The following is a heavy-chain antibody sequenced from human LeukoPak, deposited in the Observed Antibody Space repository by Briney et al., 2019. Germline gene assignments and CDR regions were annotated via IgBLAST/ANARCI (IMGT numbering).Heavy chain of an antibody. CDR3: AKESSGWYGHYYYYMDV. CDR2: ISGSGGST. V-gene: IGHV3-23*01. CDR1: GFTFSSYS. D-gene: IGHD6-19*01. Sequence: GGSLRLSCAASGFTFSSYSMNWVRQAPGKGLEWVSAISGSGGSTYYADSVKGRFTISRDNSKNTLYLQMNSLRAEDTAVYYCAKESSGWYGHYYYYMDVWGKGTTVTISS. J-gene: IGHJ6*03.